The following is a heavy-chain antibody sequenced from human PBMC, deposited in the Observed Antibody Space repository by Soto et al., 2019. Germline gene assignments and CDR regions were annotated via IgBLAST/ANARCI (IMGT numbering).Heavy chain of an antibody. D-gene: IGHD3-22*01. CDR2: IYYSGST. Sequence: PSETLSLTCTVSGGYISSVGYYWSWIRQHPGKGLEWIGYIYYSGSTYYNPSLKSRVTISVDTSKNQFSLKLSSVTAADTAVYYCARDYYDSSALDYFDYWGQGTLVTVSS. J-gene: IGHJ4*02. V-gene: IGHV4-31*03. CDR3: ARDYYDSSALDYFDY. CDR1: GGYISSVGYY.